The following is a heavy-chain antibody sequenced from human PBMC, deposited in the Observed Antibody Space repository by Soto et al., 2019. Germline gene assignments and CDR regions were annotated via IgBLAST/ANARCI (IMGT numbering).Heavy chain of an antibody. CDR2: IAGVDI. Sequence: GSLRLSCAGNGLTMSTYAMSWVRQGPGKGLEWVSTIAGVDIFYADSVQGRFTISIDNSKNLLFLQMNSLTADDTATYYCAKDHFKGNGIYDGFDVWGQGTTVTVSS. V-gene: IGHV3-23*01. D-gene: IGHD1-20*01. CDR3: AKDHFKGNGIYDGFDV. CDR1: GLTMSTYA. J-gene: IGHJ3*01.